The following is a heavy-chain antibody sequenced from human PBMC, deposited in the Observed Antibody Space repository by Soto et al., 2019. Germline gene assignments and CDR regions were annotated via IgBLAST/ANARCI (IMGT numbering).Heavy chain of an antibody. D-gene: IGHD2-8*01. CDR2: IYPGDSGT. Sequence: ESLKISCTGVGYSFTSYWIAWVRQMPGKGLEWMGIIYPGDSGTRYSQSFRGQVTISADRSISTVYLQWSSLKASDTAMYYCARGYCTTSICDPWFDPWGQGTLVTVSS. V-gene: IGHV5-51*01. CDR1: GYSFTSYW. CDR3: ARGYCTTSICDPWFDP. J-gene: IGHJ5*02.